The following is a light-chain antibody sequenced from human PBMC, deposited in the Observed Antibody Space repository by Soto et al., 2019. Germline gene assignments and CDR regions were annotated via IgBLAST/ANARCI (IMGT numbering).Light chain of an antibody. CDR3: QQSYSTPWT. J-gene: IGKJ1*01. CDR1: QSISSY. V-gene: IGKV1-39*01. Sequence: DIQMTQSPSSLSASVGDRVTITCRASQSISSYLNWYQQKPGKAPKLLIYAASSLQSGVPSRFSGSGSATDCTLTISSLQPEDFATYYCQQSYSTPWTFGQGTKVDIK. CDR2: AAS.